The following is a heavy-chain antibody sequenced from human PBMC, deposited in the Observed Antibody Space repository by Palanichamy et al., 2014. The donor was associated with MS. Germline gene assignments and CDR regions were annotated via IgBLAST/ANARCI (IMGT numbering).Heavy chain of an antibody. CDR3: AREANVNVAGDYYQYMDL. D-gene: IGHD2/OR15-2a*01. V-gene: IGHV1-69*01. Sequence: QVQLVQSGAEVKEPGSSVKVSCKASGGTFDNNAITWVRQAPGHGLEWMGGITPIFGTPNYAQKFQGRVTITADESTSTAYMELSSLRSDDTAVYYCAREANVNVAGDYYQYMDLWGKGTTVIVS. J-gene: IGHJ6*03. CDR1: GGTFDNNA. CDR2: ITPIFGTP.